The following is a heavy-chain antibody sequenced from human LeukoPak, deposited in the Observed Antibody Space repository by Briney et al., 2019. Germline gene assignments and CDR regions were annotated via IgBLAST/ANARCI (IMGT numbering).Heavy chain of an antibody. CDR2: IYYSGNT. CDR1: GGSISSYY. CDR3: ARPRGEFHYYAFDI. Sequence: PSETLSLTCTVSGGSISSYYWSWIRQPPGKGLDWIGYIYYSGNTNYNPSLKSRVTMSVDTSKNQLSLKLSSVTAADTAVYYCARPRGEFHYYAFDIWGHGTMVTASS. J-gene: IGHJ3*02. V-gene: IGHV4-59*08. D-gene: IGHD3-16*01.